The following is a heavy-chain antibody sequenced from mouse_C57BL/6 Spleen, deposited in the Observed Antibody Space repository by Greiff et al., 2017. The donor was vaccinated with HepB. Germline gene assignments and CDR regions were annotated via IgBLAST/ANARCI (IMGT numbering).Heavy chain of an antibody. Sequence: VQLQQSGPGLVAPSQRLSITCTVSGFSLTSYGVHWVRQPPGKGLEWLVVIWSDGTTTYNSALKSRLSISKDNSQSQVFLKMNSLQTDDTAMYYCARHDGYYNWYFDVWGTGTTVTVSS. CDR1: GFSLTSYG. CDR3: ARHDGYYNWYFDV. CDR2: IWSDGTT. D-gene: IGHD2-3*01. V-gene: IGHV2-6-1*01. J-gene: IGHJ1*03.